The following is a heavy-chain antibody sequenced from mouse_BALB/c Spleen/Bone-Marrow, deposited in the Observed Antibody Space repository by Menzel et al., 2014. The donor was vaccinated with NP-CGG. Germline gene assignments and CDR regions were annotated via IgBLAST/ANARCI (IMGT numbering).Heavy chain of an antibody. CDR1: GYSITSDYA. Sequence: EVKLVESGPGLVKPSPSLSLPCTVTGYSITSDYAWNWIRQFPGNKLEWMGYIRYSGSTSYDPSLKSRISITRDTSKNQFFLQLNAVTTEDTATYYCARSSYFDYDGAMDYWGQGTSVTVSS. J-gene: IGHJ4*01. V-gene: IGHV3-2*02. CDR2: IRYSGST. CDR3: ARSSYFDYDGAMDY. D-gene: IGHD2-4*01.